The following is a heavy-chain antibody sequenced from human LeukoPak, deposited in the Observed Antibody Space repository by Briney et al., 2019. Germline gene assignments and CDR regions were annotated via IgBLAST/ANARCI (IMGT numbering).Heavy chain of an antibody. CDR2: ISSSGSTI. V-gene: IGHV3-48*04. Sequence: GGSLRLSCAASGFTFSSYWMNWVRQAPGKGLEWVSYISSSGSTIYYADSVKGRFTISRDNAKNSLYLQMNSLRAEDTAVYYCARGAGKSDPMDVWGQGTTVTVSS. CDR1: GFTFSSYW. J-gene: IGHJ6*02. D-gene: IGHD2-21*02. CDR3: ARGAGKSDPMDV.